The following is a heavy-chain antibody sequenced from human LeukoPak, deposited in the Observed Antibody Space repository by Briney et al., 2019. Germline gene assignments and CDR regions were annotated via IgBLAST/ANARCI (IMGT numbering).Heavy chain of an antibody. J-gene: IGHJ6*02. CDR1: GFTFGDYA. Sequence: GGSLRLSCTASGFTFGDYAMSWVRQAPGKGLEWVGFIRSKAYGGTTEYAASVKGRFTISRDDSKSIAYLQMNRMKTEATAVSYCTTYGGNSGYYYYGMDVWGQGTTVTVSS. V-gene: IGHV3-49*04. CDR2: IRSKAYGGTT. D-gene: IGHD4-23*01. CDR3: TTYGGNSGYYYYGMDV.